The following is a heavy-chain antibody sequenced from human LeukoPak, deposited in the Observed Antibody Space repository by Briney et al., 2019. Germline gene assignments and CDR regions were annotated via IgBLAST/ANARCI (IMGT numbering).Heavy chain of an antibody. D-gene: IGHD5-18*01. CDR2: MNPNSGNT. V-gene: IGHV1-8*01. J-gene: IGHJ5*02. CDR1: GYTFTSYD. Sequence: ASAKVSCKASGYTFTSYDINWVRQATGQGLEWMGWMNPNSGNTGYAQKFQGRVTMTRNTSISTAYMELSSLRSEDTAVYYCARGRSYGPGNNWFDPWGQGTLVTVSS. CDR3: ARGRSYGPGNNWFDP.